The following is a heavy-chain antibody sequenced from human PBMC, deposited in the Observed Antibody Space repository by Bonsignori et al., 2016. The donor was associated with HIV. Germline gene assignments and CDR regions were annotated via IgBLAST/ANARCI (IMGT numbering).Heavy chain of an antibody. D-gene: IGHD2-15*01. CDR3: ARRACSGGTCYSGFRSYYFDY. Sequence: WIRQPPGKGLEWIGSIYYSGSTYYNPSLKSRVTISVDTSKNQFSLKLSSVTAADTAVYYCARRACSGGTCYSGFRSYYFDYWGQGTLVTVSS. V-gene: IGHV4-39*07. J-gene: IGHJ4*02. CDR2: IYYSGST.